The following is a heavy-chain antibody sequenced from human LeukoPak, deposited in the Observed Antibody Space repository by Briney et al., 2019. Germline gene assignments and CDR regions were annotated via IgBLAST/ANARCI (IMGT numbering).Heavy chain of an antibody. V-gene: IGHV2-5*02. CDR1: GFSLSTSGVG. Sequence: SGPTLVKPKQTLTLTCTFSGFSLSTSGVGVGWIRQPPGKALEWLALIYWDDDKRYSPSLKSRLTITKDTSKNQVVLTMTNMDPVDTATYYCVRLKDYFDYWGQGTLVTVSS. J-gene: IGHJ4*02. CDR3: VRLKDYFDY. CDR2: IYWDDDK.